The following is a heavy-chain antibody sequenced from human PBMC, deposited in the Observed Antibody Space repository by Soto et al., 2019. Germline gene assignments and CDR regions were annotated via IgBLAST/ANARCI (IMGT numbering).Heavy chain of an antibody. Sequence: PGGSLRLSCAASGFTFSSYSMNWVRQAPGKGLEWVSSISSSSSYIYYADSVKGRFTISRDNAKNSLYLQMNSLRAEDTAVYYCARDQGTWDPWGYYYYCMDVLGQGPTVTVPP. CDR2: ISSSSSYI. CDR3: ARDQGTWDPWGYYYYCMDV. J-gene: IGHJ6*01. CDR1: GFTFSSYS. V-gene: IGHV3-21*01. D-gene: IGHD3-16*01.